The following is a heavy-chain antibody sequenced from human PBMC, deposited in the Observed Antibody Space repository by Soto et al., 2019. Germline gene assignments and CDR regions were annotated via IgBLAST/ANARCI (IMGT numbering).Heavy chain of an antibody. CDR3: TTGSVDGY. J-gene: IGHJ4*02. CDR1: GFTFSSAW. V-gene: IGHV3-15*07. CDR2: IKRKIEGETT. Sequence: EVQLVESGGGLVKPGGSLRLSCAASGFTFSSAWMNWVRQAPGKGLEWVGRIKRKIEGETTHYAAPVKGRFTISRDDSKKMLFLQTNSLKTEDTAIYYCTTGSVDGYWGQGLLVTVSS. D-gene: IGHD5-12*01.